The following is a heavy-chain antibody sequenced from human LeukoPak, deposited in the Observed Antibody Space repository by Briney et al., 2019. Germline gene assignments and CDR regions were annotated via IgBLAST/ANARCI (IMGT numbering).Heavy chain of an antibody. D-gene: IGHD3-9*01. Sequence: PGRSLRLSCAASEFTFSSYAMHWVRQAPGKGLEWVAVIWYDGSNKYYADSVKGRFTISRDNSKNTLYLQMNSLRAEDTAVYYCARGPGYYDILTGYSQYYFDYWGQGTLVTVSS. CDR2: IWYDGSNK. V-gene: IGHV3-33*08. J-gene: IGHJ4*02. CDR1: EFTFSSYA. CDR3: ARGPGYYDILTGYSQYYFDY.